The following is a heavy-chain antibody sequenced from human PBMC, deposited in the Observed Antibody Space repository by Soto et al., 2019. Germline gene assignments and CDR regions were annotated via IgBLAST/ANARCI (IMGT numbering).Heavy chain of an antibody. J-gene: IGHJ3*01. V-gene: IGHV5-51*01. CDR1: GDIFINYW. D-gene: IGHD3-3*01. CDR2: VYAENSDI. CDR3: ARRKKTSGASDF. Sequence: GESLKISCEAFGDIFINYWIGWVRQMSGKGLEWMGFVYAENSDIRYNPAFQGQVTISVDKSINAAYLQWSNLKASDTAIYYCARRKKTSGASDFCDQGTRVTV.